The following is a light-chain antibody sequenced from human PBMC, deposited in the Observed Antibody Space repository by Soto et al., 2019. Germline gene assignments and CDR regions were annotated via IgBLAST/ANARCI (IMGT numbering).Light chain of an antibody. V-gene: IGKV3-11*01. CDR3: QHRRVWPPMYT. CDR2: GVS. Sequence: EIVLTQSPATLSLSPGERVTLSCRASQSVSSYLAWYPQKPGQAPRLLIYGVSNRATGIPARFRGNGSGTDFTLTISSLAPEDFAVYYCQHRRVWPPMYTFGQGTKLE. J-gene: IGKJ2*01. CDR1: QSVSSY.